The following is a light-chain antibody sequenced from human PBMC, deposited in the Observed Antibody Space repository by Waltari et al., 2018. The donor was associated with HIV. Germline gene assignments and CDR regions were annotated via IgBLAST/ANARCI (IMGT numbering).Light chain of an antibody. V-gene: IGKV3D-15*01. CDR3: QHYNNWPIT. CDR2: GAS. J-gene: IGKJ4*01. Sequence: EIVMMKSPVNLSVSPGERATHSCWASQSVSNNLAWYQQKPGQAPRLLIYGASTRATGTPARFSASGSGTEFTLTISSLQSEDFAVYHCQHYNNWPITFGGGTKVEIK. CDR1: QSVSNN.